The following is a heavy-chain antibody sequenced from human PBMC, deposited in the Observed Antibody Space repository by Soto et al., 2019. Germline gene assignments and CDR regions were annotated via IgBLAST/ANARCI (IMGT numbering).Heavy chain of an antibody. D-gene: IGHD3-22*01. CDR3: AADPTYYYDCSGGRFDI. CDR2: IVVGSGNT. V-gene: IGHV1-58*01. CDR1: GFTFTSSA. J-gene: IGHJ3*02. Sequence: ASVKVSCKASGFTFTSSAVQWVRQARGQRLEWIGWIVVGSGNTNYAQKFQERVTITRDMSTSTAYMELSSLRSEDTAVYYCAADPTYYYDCSGGRFDIWGQGTMVTVS.